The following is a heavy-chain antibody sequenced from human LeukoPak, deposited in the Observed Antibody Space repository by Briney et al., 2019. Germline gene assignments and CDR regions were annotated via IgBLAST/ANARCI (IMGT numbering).Heavy chain of an antibody. CDR2: INWNGGST. V-gene: IGHV3-20*04. CDR3: ARDRGGSSSWYDAFDI. J-gene: IGHJ3*02. Sequence: GRSLRLSCAASGFTFSSYAMYWVRQAPGKGLEWVSGINWNGGSTGYADSVKGRFTISRDNAKNSLYLQMNSLRAEDTALYYCARDRGGSSSWYDAFDIWGQGTMVTVSS. CDR1: GFTFSSYA. D-gene: IGHD6-13*01.